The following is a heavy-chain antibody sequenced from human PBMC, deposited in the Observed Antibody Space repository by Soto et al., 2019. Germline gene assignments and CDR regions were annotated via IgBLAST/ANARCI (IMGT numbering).Heavy chain of an antibody. Sequence: QVQLVQSGAEVKKPGASVKVSCKASGYTFTSYYMNWVRQAPGQGLEWLGIINPSGGYTTYAQRLLGRVNMTREPSPGAVHMELGSLTSGDTAVYYCARGGGMVVVTAPYDHWGQGTLVTVAS. V-gene: IGHV1-46*03. CDR3: ARGGGMVVVTAPYDH. CDR2: INPSGGYT. J-gene: IGHJ4*02. CDR1: GYTFTSYY. D-gene: IGHD2-21*02.